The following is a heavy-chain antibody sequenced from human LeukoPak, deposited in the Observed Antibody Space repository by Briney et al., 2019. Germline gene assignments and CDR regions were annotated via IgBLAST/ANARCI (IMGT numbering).Heavy chain of an antibody. CDR1: GFTFSSYT. CDR2: ISSSSSYI. Sequence: PGGSLRLSCAPSGFTFSSYTMNWVRQASGKGLEWVSSISSSSSYIYYADSVKGRFTISRDNAKNSLYLQMNSLRAEDTAVYYCARENFGSSSDYWGQGTLVTVPS. J-gene: IGHJ4*02. V-gene: IGHV3-21*01. D-gene: IGHD6-13*01. CDR3: ARENFGSSSDY.